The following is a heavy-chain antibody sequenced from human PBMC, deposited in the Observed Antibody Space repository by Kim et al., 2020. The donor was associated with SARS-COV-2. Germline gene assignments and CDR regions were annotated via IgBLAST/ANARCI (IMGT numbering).Heavy chain of an antibody. J-gene: IGHJ3*02. CDR2: INHSGST. CDR1: GGSFSGYY. Sequence: SETLSLTCAVYGGSFSGYYWSWIRQPPGKGLEWIGEINHSGSTNYNPSLKSRVTISVDTSKNQFSLKLSSVTAADTAVYYCARGRSRLWFGELSGAFDIWGQGTMVTVSS. D-gene: IGHD3-10*01. CDR3: ARGRSRLWFGELSGAFDI. V-gene: IGHV4-34*01.